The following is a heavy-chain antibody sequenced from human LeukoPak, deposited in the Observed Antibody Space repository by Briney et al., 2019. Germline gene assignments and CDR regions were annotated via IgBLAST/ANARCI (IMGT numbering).Heavy chain of an antibody. Sequence: SVKVSCKASGGTFSSYTIGWVRQAPGQGLEWMGRIIPILGIANYAQKFQGRVTITADKSTSTAYMELSSLRSEDTAVYYCAIGGATDRFDPFDYWGQGTLVTVSS. CDR1: GGTFSSYT. CDR2: IIPILGIA. J-gene: IGHJ4*02. V-gene: IGHV1-69*02. D-gene: IGHD4-23*01. CDR3: AIGGATDRFDPFDY.